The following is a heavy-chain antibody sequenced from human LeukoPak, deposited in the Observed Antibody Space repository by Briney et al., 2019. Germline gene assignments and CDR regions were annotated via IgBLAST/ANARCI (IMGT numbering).Heavy chain of an antibody. Sequence: PSQTLSLTCTVSGGSISSGGYYWSWIRQPPGKGLEWIGYIYYSGSTNYNPSLKSRVTISVDTSKNQFSLKLSSVTAADTAVYYCASGVKVDYFDYWGQGTLVTVSS. J-gene: IGHJ4*02. CDR2: IYYSGST. D-gene: IGHD4-23*01. CDR3: ASGVKVDYFDY. V-gene: IGHV4-61*08. CDR1: GGSISSGGYY.